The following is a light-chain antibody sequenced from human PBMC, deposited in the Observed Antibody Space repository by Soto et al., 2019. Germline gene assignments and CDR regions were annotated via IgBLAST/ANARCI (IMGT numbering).Light chain of an antibody. Sequence: DIQMTQSPSSLSAFVGDRVTXXCPATGDITDYVNWYQQKEGKAPKLXIYIASRLQSGVPSRFSGSRAGTDFSLTISSLQPEDFATYYCQQSKSFPLTFGGGTKVDIK. CDR1: GDITDY. CDR2: IAS. J-gene: IGKJ4*01. CDR3: QQSKSFPLT. V-gene: IGKV1-39*01.